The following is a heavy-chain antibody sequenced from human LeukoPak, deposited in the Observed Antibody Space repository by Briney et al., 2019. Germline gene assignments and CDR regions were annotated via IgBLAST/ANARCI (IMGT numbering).Heavy chain of an antibody. J-gene: IGHJ6*02. V-gene: IGHV3-74*01. D-gene: IGHD3-10*01. CDR3: ASLLTPYHGSGGGGMDV. Sequence: GESLRLSCAASGSTFSTHWMYWVRQAPGRELVWVSRISGDGSMTSYADSVKGRFTISRDNAKDTLYLQMTSLRVEDTAVYSCASLLTPYHGSGGGGMDVWGQGTTVTVSS. CDR1: GSTFSTHW. CDR2: ISGDGSMT.